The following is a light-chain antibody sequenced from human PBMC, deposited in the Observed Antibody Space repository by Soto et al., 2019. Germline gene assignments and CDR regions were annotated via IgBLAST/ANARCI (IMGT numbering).Light chain of an antibody. J-gene: IGLJ3*02. V-gene: IGLV2-14*01. CDR3: SSYTTTSTLL. CDR2: EVR. Sequence: QSVLTQPASVSGSPGQSITISCTGTISDIGAYNLVSWYQQYPDTAPKLIIYEVRNRPSGVSYRFTGSRSGNTASLTISALQADDESTFYCSSYTTTSTLLFGGGTKLTVL. CDR1: ISDIGAYNL.